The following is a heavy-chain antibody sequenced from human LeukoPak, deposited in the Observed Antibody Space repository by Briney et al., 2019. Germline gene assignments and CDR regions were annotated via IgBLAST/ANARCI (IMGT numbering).Heavy chain of an antibody. CDR1: GGSISSGGNY. CDR3: ARAGGGAPMFFYYYMDV. J-gene: IGHJ6*03. Sequence: SQTLSLTCTVSGGSISSGGNYWSWIRQHPGKGLEWIGYIYYTGSAYYNPSLKSRVTISVDTSKNQFSLRLSSVTAADTAVYYCARAGGGAPMFFYYYMDVWGKGTTVTVSS. V-gene: IGHV4-31*03. CDR2: IYYTGSA. D-gene: IGHD3-10*02.